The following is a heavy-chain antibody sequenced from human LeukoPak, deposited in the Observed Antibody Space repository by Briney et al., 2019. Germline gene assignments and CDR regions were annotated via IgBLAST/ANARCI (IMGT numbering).Heavy chain of an antibody. J-gene: IGHJ4*02. CDR1: GGSFSGYY. D-gene: IGHD3-22*01. CDR2: SNHSGST. Sequence: PSETLSLTCAVYGGSFSGYYWSWIRQPPGKGLEWNGESNHSGSTNYNPSLKSRVTISVDTSKNQFSLKLSSVTAADTAVYYCARGPHTGVNYYDSSGYYYWGQGTLVTVSS. V-gene: IGHV4-34*01. CDR3: ARGPHTGVNYYDSSGYYY.